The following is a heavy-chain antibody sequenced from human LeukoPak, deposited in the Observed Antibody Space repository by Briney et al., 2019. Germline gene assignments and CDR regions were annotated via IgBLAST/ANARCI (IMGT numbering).Heavy chain of an antibody. D-gene: IGHD3-22*01. J-gene: IGHJ4*02. Sequence: GGSLRLSCAASGFTFSGYWMHWVRQAPGKGLVWVSRINNDGSITRYADSVKGRFTISRDNAKNTLYLQMNSLRAEDTAVYYCARAHTNYYDSSGYWGQGTLVTVSS. CDR2: INNDGSIT. CDR1: GFTFSGYW. CDR3: ARAHTNYYDSSGY. V-gene: IGHV3-74*01.